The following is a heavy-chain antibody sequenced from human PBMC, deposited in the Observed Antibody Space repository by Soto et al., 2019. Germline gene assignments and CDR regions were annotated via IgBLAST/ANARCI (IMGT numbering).Heavy chain of an antibody. Sequence: QVHLVQSGAEVKKPGASVKVSCKASGYTFTSYGITWVRQAPGQGLEWMGWISAHNGNTDYAQKLQGRVIVTRDTSTSTAYMELXSXXXXXXAVYYCARGRYGDYWGQGALVTVSS. CDR2: ISAHNGNT. V-gene: IGHV1-18*01. J-gene: IGHJ4*02. CDR3: ARGRYGDY. CDR1: GYTFTSYG. D-gene: IGHD1-1*01.